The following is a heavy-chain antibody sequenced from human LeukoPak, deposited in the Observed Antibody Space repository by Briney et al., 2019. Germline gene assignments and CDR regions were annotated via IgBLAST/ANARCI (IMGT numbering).Heavy chain of an antibody. CDR3: ASGNDDFWSGYYTALGY. CDR2: ISSSGSTI. CDR1: GFTFSDYY. D-gene: IGHD3-3*01. J-gene: IGHJ4*02. V-gene: IGHV3-11*01. Sequence: GGSLRLSCAASGFTFSDYYMSWIRQAPGKGLEWVSYISSSGSTIYYADSVKGRFTISRDNAKNSLYLQMNSLRAEDTAVYYCASGNDDFWSGYYTALGYWGQGTLVTVSS.